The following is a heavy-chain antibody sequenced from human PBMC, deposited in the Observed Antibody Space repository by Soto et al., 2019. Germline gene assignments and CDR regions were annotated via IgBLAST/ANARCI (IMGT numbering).Heavy chain of an antibody. Sequence: QVQLVQSGAEVKKPGSSVKVSCKASGGTFSSYAISWVRQAPGQGLEWMGGIIPISGTANYAQKFQGRVTITADESTSTAYMELSSLRSEDTAVYYCALSQGSSTSLEIYYYYYYGMDVWGQGTTVTVSS. CDR1: GGTFSSYA. CDR3: ALSQGSSTSLEIYYYYYYGMDV. J-gene: IGHJ6*02. V-gene: IGHV1-69*01. CDR2: IIPISGTA. D-gene: IGHD2-2*01.